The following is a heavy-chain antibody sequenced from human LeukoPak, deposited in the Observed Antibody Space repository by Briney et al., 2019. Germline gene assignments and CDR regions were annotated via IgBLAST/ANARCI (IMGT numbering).Heavy chain of an antibody. CDR2: TNHSGST. J-gene: IGHJ3*02. Sequence: PSETLSLTCAVYGGSFSGYYWSWIRQPPGKGLEWIGETNHSGSTNYNPSLKSRVTISVDMSKNQFSLKLSSVTAADTAVYYCARGLGDGWLLYAAHVLDAFDIWGQGTMVTVSS. CDR1: GGSFSGYY. CDR3: ARGLGDGWLLYAAHVLDAFDI. V-gene: IGHV4-34*01. D-gene: IGHD3/OR15-3a*01.